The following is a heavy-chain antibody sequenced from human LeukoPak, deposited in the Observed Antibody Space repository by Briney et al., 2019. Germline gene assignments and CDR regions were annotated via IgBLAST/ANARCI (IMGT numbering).Heavy chain of an antibody. CDR3: ARDREYSSSWYDIGYYYGMDV. CDR1: GFTFSSYW. Sequence: GGSLRLSCAASGFTFSSYWMSWVRQAPGKGPEWVANIKQDGSEKYYVDSVKGRFTISRDNAKNSLYLQMNSLRAEDTAVYYCARDREYSSSWYDIGYYYGMDVWGQGTTVTVSS. J-gene: IGHJ6*02. V-gene: IGHV3-7*01. D-gene: IGHD6-13*01. CDR2: IKQDGSEK.